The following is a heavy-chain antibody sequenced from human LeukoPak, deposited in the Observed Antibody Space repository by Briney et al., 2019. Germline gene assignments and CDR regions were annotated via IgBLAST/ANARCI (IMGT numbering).Heavy chain of an antibody. CDR3: ARDPFDVITMVRGVTYYMDV. Sequence: GGSLRLSCAASGFTFSSYAMHWVRQAPGKGLEYVSAISSNGGSTYYANSVKGRFTISRDNSKNTLYLQMGSLRAEDMAVYYCARDPFDVITMVRGVTYYMDVWGKGTTVTISS. CDR2: ISSNGGST. D-gene: IGHD3-10*01. J-gene: IGHJ6*03. V-gene: IGHV3-64*01. CDR1: GFTFSSYA.